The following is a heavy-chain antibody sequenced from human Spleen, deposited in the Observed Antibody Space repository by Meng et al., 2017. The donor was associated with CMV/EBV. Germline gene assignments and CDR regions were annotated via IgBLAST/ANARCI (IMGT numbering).Heavy chain of an antibody. V-gene: IGHV4-39*02. Sequence: CSFSGASINNGTRYWGWIRQPPGKGLEWIESIYSGGQTFYSPSLRSRVILVVDTSKNHFSLKMTSVTAADTAVYFCAKFPDRRDTGFWGRGALVTVSS. D-gene: IGHD1-14*01. CDR2: IYSGGQT. CDR1: GASINNGTRY. J-gene: IGHJ4*02. CDR3: AKFPDRRDTGF.